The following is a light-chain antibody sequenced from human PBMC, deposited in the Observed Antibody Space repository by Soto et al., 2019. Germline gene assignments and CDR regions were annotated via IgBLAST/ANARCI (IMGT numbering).Light chain of an antibody. Sequence: DIQLTQSPSFLSASVGDRVTITCRASQGISSYLAWYQQKPGKAPKLLIYAASTLQSGVPSRFSGSGSGTEFTLTISSLQPEDFATYYCQQLNSYPLTLGGGTNVEIK. CDR2: AAS. CDR1: QGISSY. V-gene: IGKV1-9*01. CDR3: QQLNSYPLT. J-gene: IGKJ4*01.